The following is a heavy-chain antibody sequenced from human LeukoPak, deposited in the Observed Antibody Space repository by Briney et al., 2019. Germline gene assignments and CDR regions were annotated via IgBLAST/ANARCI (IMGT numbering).Heavy chain of an antibody. CDR1: GFTFSKYN. J-gene: IGHJ4*02. CDR2: ISSSSSII. CDR3: ARDFLEDTL. V-gene: IGHV3-48*01. D-gene: IGHD2-15*01. Sequence: GGSLRLSCAASGFTFSKYNMNWVRQDPGKGLEWVSYISSSSSIIYYADSVKGRFTISRDNAKNSLFLQMNSLRAEDTAVYYCARDFLEDTLWGQGTLVTVSS.